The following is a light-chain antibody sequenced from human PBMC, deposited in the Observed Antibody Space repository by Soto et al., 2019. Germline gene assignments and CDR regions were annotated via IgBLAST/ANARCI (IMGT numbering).Light chain of an antibody. CDR1: SSDVGSYNS. J-gene: IGLJ3*02. V-gene: IGLV2-14*02. CDR2: EGS. Sequence: QSALTQPASVSGSPGQSIAISCTGTSSDVGSYNSVSWYQQHPGKAPKLMIYEGSKRPSGVSDRFSGSKSGITASLTISGLQAEDEAEYYCSAYTMNMKIVFGGGTKVNVL. CDR3: SAYTMNMKIV.